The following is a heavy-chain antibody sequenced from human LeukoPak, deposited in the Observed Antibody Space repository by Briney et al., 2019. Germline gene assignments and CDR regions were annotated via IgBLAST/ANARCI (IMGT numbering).Heavy chain of an antibody. CDR1: GLTLSSSW. J-gene: IGHJ4*02. V-gene: IGHV3-7*01. CDR2: INPDGNKK. Sequence: GGSLRLSCAVSGLTLSSSWMDWVRQAPGKGLEWVASINPDGNKKYSADSVKGRFTISRDNAENSLYLQMNSLRVEDTAFYYCARDLAYSRLDYWGQGMLVTVSS. CDR3: ARDLAYSRLDY. D-gene: IGHD5-18*01.